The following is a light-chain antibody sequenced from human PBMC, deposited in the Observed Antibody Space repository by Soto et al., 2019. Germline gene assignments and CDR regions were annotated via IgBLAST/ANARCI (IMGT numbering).Light chain of an antibody. CDR2: KAS. CDR3: QQYNSYSPT. J-gene: IGKJ1*01. V-gene: IGKV1-5*03. Sequence: DIQMTQSPSTLSASVGDRVTITCRASQSISSWLAWYQQKPGKAPSVLIYKASRLETAVPSRFSGSGSGTEFTLTISSLQADDSATYCCQQYNSYSPTFGQGTKVEVK. CDR1: QSISSW.